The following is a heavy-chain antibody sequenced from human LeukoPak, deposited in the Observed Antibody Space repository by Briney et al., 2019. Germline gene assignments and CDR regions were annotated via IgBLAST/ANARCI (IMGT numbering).Heavy chain of an antibody. J-gene: IGHJ4*02. CDR1: GGSISSSSYY. Sequence: SETLSLTCTVSGGSISSSSYYWGWIRQPPGKGLEWIGSIYYSGSTCYNPSLKSRVTISVDTSKNQFSLKLSSVTAADTAVYYCARVPFGGESIWFGEFLTVKQCYFDYWGQGTLVTVSS. CDR3: ARVPFGGESIWFGEFLTVKQCYFDY. V-gene: IGHV4-39*01. CDR2: IYYSGST. D-gene: IGHD3-10*01.